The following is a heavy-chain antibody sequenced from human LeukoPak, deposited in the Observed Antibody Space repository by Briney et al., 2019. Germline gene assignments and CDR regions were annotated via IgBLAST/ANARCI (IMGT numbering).Heavy chain of an antibody. D-gene: IGHD3-3*01. Sequence: GGSLRLSCAASGFTFSSYGMHWVRQAPGKGLEWVAFIRYDGSNKYYADSVKGRFTISRDNSKNTLYLQMNSLRAEDTAVYYCATRPITIFGVVIRDWGQGTLVTVSS. J-gene: IGHJ4*02. CDR1: GFTFSSYG. V-gene: IGHV3-30*02. CDR2: IRYDGSNK. CDR3: ATRPITIFGVVIRD.